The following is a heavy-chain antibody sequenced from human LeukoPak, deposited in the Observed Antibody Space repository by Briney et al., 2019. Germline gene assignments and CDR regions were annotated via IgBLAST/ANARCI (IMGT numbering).Heavy chain of an antibody. CDR2: ISGSGGAGT. Sequence: GGSLRLSCAGSGFTFSSYAMSWVRQAPGKGLDWVSSISGSGGAGTYYAGSVEGRFTVSRDNSRNTLYLPMNSLRAEDTAVYYCVKDRGGSPFYGMDVWGQGTTVTVSS. V-gene: IGHV3-23*01. CDR1: GFTFSSYA. CDR3: VKDRGGSPFYGMDV. D-gene: IGHD1-26*01. J-gene: IGHJ6*02.